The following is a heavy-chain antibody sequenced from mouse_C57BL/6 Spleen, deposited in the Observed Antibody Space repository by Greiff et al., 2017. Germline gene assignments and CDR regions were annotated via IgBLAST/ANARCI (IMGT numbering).Heavy chain of an antibody. CDR1: GFTFSDYG. V-gene: IGHV5-17*01. D-gene: IGHD2-4*01. J-gene: IGHJ3*01. CDR3: ARPFYYDPSWFAY. Sequence: EVKVVESGGGLVKPGGSLKLSCAASGFTFSDYGMHWVRQAPEKGLEWVAYISSGSSTIYYADTVKGRFTISRDNAKNTLFLQMTSLRSEDTAMYDCARPFYYDPSWFAYWGQGTLVTVSA. CDR2: ISSGSSTI.